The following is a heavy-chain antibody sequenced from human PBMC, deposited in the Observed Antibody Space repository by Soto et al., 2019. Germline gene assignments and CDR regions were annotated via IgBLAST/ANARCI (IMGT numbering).Heavy chain of an antibody. CDR1: GGSISSYY. V-gene: IGHV4-59*12. CDR3: ERDWGYTHYY. D-gene: IGHD2-2*02. CDR2: IYYSGST. Sequence: PSETLSLTCTVSGGSISSYYWTWIRQPPGKGLEWIGYIYYSGSTNYNPSLKSRVTISVDTSKNQFSLKLSSVTAADTAVYYCERDWGYTHYYRGRGTLVTVSA. J-gene: IGHJ4*01.